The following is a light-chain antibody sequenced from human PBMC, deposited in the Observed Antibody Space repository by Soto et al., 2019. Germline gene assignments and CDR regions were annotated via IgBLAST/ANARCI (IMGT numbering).Light chain of an antibody. CDR1: KLGNKY. CDR2: QDS. V-gene: IGLV3-1*01. CDR3: QAWDSSVYV. Sequence: SYELTQPPSVSVSPGQTASITCSGDKLGNKYACWYQQKPGQSPVLVIYQDSKRPSGIPERFSGSNSGNTATLTISGTQATDEADYYCQAWDSSVYVFGTGTKVTVL. J-gene: IGLJ1*01.